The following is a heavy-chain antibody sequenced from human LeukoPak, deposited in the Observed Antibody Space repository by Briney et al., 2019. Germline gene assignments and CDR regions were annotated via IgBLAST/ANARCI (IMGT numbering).Heavy chain of an antibody. D-gene: IGHD6-19*01. V-gene: IGHV3-9*01. CDR1: GFTFDDYA. CDR3: AKDEGSGWNTDAFDI. J-gene: IGHJ3*02. Sequence: GGSLRLSCAASGFTFDDYAMHWVRHAPGKGLEWVSGISWNSGSIVYADSVKGRFTISRDNAKNSLYLQMNSLRAEDTALYYCAKDEGSGWNTDAFDIWGQGTMVTVSS. CDR2: ISWNSGSI.